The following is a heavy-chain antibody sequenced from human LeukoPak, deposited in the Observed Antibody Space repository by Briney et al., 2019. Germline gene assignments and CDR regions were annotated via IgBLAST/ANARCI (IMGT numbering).Heavy chain of an antibody. V-gene: IGHV4-39*07. Sequence: SETLSLTCTVSGGSISSSSYYWGWIRQPPGKGLEWIGCIYYTGSTYYNPSLKCRVTISVDTSKNQFSLKLSSVTAADTAVYYCARGQIAAAGTWGYWGQGTLVTVSS. CDR2: IYYTGST. J-gene: IGHJ4*02. D-gene: IGHD6-13*01. CDR3: ARGQIAAAGTWGY. CDR1: GGSISSSSYY.